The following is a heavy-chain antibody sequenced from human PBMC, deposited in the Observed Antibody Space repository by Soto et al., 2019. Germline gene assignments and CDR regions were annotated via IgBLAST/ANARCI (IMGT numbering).Heavy chain of an antibody. CDR2: ISYDGSNK. V-gene: IGHV3-30*18. J-gene: IGHJ4*02. CDR3: AKDLDNWNDY. D-gene: IGHD1-1*01. CDR1: GFTFSSYG. Sequence: GGSLRRSCAASGFTFSSYGMHWVRQAPGKGLEWVAVISYDGSNKYYAASVKGRFTISRDNSKNTLYLQMNSLRAEDTAVYYCAKDLDNWNDYWGQGTLVTVSS.